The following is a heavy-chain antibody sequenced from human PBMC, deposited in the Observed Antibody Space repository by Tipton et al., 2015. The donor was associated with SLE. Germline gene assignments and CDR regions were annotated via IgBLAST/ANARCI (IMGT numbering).Heavy chain of an antibody. J-gene: IGHJ3*02. V-gene: IGHV3-7*01. Sequence: SLRLSCAASGFIFNAYAMTWVRQAPGKGLEWLANIKEDGSDKNYVDSVKGRLTVSRDNAKNALYLQMSSLTAEDTAMYFCARETTSGAFDIWGQGTLVTVSS. CDR1: GFIFNAYA. CDR2: IKEDGSDK. D-gene: IGHD4-11*01. CDR3: ARETTSGAFDI.